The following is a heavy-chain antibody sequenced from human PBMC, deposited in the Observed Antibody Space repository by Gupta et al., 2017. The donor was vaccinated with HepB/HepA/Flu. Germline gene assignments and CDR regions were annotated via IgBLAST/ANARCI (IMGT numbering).Heavy chain of an antibody. CDR3: AKITDNFWSGYFYGLDV. CDR1: GFTFSRYA. Sequence: GGSLRLSCAGSGFTFSRYAMTWVRQPPGKGLEWVSGTSGSGGATYYADSVKGRFTISKDNSKNTLDLQMNSLTAEDTAVYYCAKITDNFWSGYFYGLDVWGQGTTVTVSS. V-gene: IGHV3-23*01. CDR2: TSGSGGAT. J-gene: IGHJ6*02. D-gene: IGHD3-3*01.